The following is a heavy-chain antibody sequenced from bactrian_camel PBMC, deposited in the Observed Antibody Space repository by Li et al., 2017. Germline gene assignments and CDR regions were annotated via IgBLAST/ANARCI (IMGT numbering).Heavy chain of an antibody. CDR2: INSDGSVL. Sequence: QVQLVESGGGSVQAGGSLRLSCDASGFTLASSWMYWVRQAPGKGPEWISSINSDGSVLYYVDSVKGRFTISSDNAKNTLYLRMDSLKPEDTAVYYCAASGFCHYRDYRVPANRGQGTQVTVS. CDR1: GFTLASSW. V-gene: IGHV3S6*01. CDR3: AASGFCHYRDYRVPAN. J-gene: IGHJ4*01. D-gene: IGHD4*01.